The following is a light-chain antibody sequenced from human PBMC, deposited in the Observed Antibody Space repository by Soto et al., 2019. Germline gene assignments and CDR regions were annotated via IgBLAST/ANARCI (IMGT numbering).Light chain of an antibody. CDR1: QSVSSN. J-gene: IGKJ1*01. CDR3: QQYNNWWT. V-gene: IGKV3-15*01. Sequence: EIVMTQSPATLSVSPEEKTTLSCRASQSVSSNLAWYQQKPGQSPRLLIYGASTRATGIPARSSGSGSGTDFTLTISSLQSEDFAVYYCQQYNNWWTFGQGTKVDIK. CDR2: GAS.